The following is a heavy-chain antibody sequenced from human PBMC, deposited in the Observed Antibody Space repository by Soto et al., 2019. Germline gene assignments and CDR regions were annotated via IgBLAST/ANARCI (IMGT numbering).Heavy chain of an antibody. D-gene: IGHD3-10*01. J-gene: IGHJ6*04. CDR1: EFTFSGRS. CDR2: IDKVGTDS. V-gene: IGHV3-74*01. CDR3: ARGWFGPDV. Sequence: GGSLRLSCTASEFTFSGRSVHWVRQAPGKGLVWVSGIDKVGTDSTYADSVKGRFTSSRDNAKNTVYLQMNSLRVEDTAVYYCARGWFGPDVWGKGTTVTVSS.